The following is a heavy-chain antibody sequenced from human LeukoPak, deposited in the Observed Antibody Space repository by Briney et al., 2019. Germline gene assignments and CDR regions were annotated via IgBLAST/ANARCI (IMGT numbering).Heavy chain of an antibody. J-gene: IGHJ6*03. D-gene: IGHD2-2*01. CDR1: GFTFSSFA. V-gene: IGHV3-23*01. Sequence: GGSLRLSCAASGFTFSSFAMSWVRQAPGKGLEWVSTISGSGGSPYYADSVKGRFTISRDNSKNTVYLQMSSLRAKDTAIYYCAKGHYQGFYYMDVWGKGTTVTVSS. CDR2: ISGSGGSP. CDR3: AKGHYQGFYYMDV.